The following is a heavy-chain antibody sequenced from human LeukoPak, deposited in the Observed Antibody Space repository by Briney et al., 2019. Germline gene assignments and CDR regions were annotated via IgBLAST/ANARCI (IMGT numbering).Heavy chain of an antibody. D-gene: IGHD4-11*01. V-gene: IGHV4-34*01. CDR1: GGSFSGYY. J-gene: IGHJ6*03. CDR2: INHSGST. Sequence: SETLSLTCAVYGGSFSGYYWSWIRQPPGKGLEWIGEINHSGSTNYNPSLKSRVTISVDPSKNQFSLKLSSVTAADTAVYYCARATSHYYYYYMDVWGKGTTVTVSS. CDR3: ARATSHYYYYYMDV.